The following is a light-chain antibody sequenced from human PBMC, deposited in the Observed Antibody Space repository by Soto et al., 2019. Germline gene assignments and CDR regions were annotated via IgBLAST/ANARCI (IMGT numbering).Light chain of an antibody. CDR3: LQRNNWPPWT. CDR1: QSISRSD. V-gene: IGKV3D-20*02. Sequence: EIVLTQSPGTVSLSPGESATLSCRASQSISRSDLAWYQHRPGQSPRLLIYATSSRATGIPDRFTGGGAGTGFTLTISRLEPEDFALYYCLQRNNWPPWTFGQGTKVEIK. J-gene: IGKJ1*01. CDR2: ATS.